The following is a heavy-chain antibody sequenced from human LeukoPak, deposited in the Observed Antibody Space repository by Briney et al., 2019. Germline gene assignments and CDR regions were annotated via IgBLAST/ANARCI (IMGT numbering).Heavy chain of an antibody. D-gene: IGHD3-22*01. Sequence: PGGSLRLSCTASGFTFVGHAMSWVRQAPGEGLEWVSAISGSGGSTYYADSVKGRFTISRDNSKNTLYLQMNSLRAEDTAVYYCAHSSGYPYYFDYWGQGTLVTVSS. CDR2: ISGSGGST. CDR1: GFTFVGHA. J-gene: IGHJ4*02. V-gene: IGHV3-23*01. CDR3: AHSSGYPYYFDY.